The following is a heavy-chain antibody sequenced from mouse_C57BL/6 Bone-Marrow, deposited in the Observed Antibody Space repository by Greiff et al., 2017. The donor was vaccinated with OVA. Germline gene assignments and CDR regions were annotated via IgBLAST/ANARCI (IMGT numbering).Heavy chain of an antibody. D-gene: IGHD1-1*01. CDR3: ARRVYYGSTWYFDV. CDR2: INPNNGGT. CDR1: GYTFTDYN. J-gene: IGHJ1*03. Sequence: EVQLQQSGPELVKPGASVKMSCKASGYTFTDYNMHWVKQSHGKSLEWIGYINPNNGGTSYNQKFKGKATLTVNKYSSTAYMELRSLTSEDSAVYYCARRVYYGSTWYFDVWGTGTTVTVSS. V-gene: IGHV1-22*01.